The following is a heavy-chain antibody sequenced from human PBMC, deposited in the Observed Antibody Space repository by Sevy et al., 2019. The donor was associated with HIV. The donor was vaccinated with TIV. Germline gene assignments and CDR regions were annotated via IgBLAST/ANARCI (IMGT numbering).Heavy chain of an antibody. CDR1: GFTFSSYG. Sequence: GGSLRLSCAASGFTFSSYGMHWVRQAPGKGLEWVAVIWYDGSNKYYADSVKGRFTISRDNSKNTLYLQMNSLRAEDTAVYYCARGGCSGGSCQLPFDYWGQGTLVTVSS. CDR2: IWYDGSNK. J-gene: IGHJ4*02. V-gene: IGHV3-33*01. CDR3: ARGGCSGGSCQLPFDY. D-gene: IGHD2-15*01.